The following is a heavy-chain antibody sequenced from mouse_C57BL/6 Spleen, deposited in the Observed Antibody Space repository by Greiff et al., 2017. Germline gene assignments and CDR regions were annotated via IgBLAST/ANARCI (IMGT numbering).Heavy chain of an antibody. CDR3: ARSPFTTVVANFDY. Sequence: VQLQQSGPELVKPGDSVKISCKASGYSFTGYFMNWVMQSHGKSLEWIGRINPYNGDTFYNQKFKGKATLTVDKSSSTAHMELRSLTSEDSAVYYCARSPFTTVVANFDYWGQGTTLTVSS. CDR2: INPYNGDT. CDR1: GYSFTGYF. D-gene: IGHD1-1*01. V-gene: IGHV1-20*01. J-gene: IGHJ2*01.